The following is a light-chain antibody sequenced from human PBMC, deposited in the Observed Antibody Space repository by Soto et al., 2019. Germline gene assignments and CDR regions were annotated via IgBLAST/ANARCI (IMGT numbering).Light chain of an antibody. V-gene: IGKV1-39*01. CDR2: AAS. CDR1: QSISSY. Sequence: DIQMTQSPSSLSASVGDRVTITCRASQSISSYLSSYQQKPGKAPKVLIYAASSLQSGVPSRFSGSGSGTDFTLTISSLQPEDSATYYCQQSYSIPWTFGQGTKVEIK. J-gene: IGKJ1*01. CDR3: QQSYSIPWT.